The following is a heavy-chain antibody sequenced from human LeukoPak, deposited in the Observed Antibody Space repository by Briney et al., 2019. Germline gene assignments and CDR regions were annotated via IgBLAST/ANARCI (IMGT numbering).Heavy chain of an antibody. Sequence: GGSLRLSCVGSGFIFDDYGMNWVRQVPGKGLEWVANIKQDGSEKYYVDSVKGRFTISRDNAKNSVYLQMNRLRVEDTAVYYCARRSYRGVIGVYYYYYMDVWGKGTPVTVSS. J-gene: IGHJ6*03. CDR2: IKQDGSEK. D-gene: IGHD3-16*02. V-gene: IGHV3-7*01. CDR3: ARRSYRGVIGVYYYYYMDV. CDR1: GFIFDDYG.